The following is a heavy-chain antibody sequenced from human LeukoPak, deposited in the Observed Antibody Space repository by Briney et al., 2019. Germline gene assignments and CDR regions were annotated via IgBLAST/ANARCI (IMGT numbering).Heavy chain of an antibody. V-gene: IGHV4-34*01. CDR1: GGPFRGYF. J-gene: IGHJ1*01. CDR3: ARGYGGKRGSVQH. CDR2: INHSGST. D-gene: IGHD4-23*01. Sequence: SEPLPLPCAVYGGPFRGYFWIWIRDPPGRGGECMGEINHSGSTNYNPSLKSRVTISVDTSKNQFSLKLSSVTAADTAVYYCARGYGGKRGSVQHWGQGTLVTVSS.